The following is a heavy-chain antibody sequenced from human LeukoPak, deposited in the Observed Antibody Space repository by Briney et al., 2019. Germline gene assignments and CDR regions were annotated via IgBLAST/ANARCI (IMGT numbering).Heavy chain of an antibody. D-gene: IGHD6-13*01. CDR3: ARGDIIAAAGTTYYYYMDV. Sequence: ASVKVSCKASGYTFTSYYMHWVRQAPGQGLEWMGIINPSGGSTSYAQKFQGRVTMTRDMSTSIVYMELSSLRSEDTAVYYCARGDIIAAAGTTYYYYMDVWGKGTTVTVSS. CDR1: GYTFTSYY. V-gene: IGHV1-46*01. CDR2: INPSGGST. J-gene: IGHJ6*03.